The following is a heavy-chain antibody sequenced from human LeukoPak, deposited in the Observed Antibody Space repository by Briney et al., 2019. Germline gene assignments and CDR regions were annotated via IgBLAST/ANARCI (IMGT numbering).Heavy chain of an antibody. CDR1: GGTFSSYA. CDR2: IIPIFGTA. D-gene: IGHD3-22*01. Sequence: ASVKVSCKASGGTFSSYAISWMRQAPGQGLEWMGGIIPIFGTANYAQKFQGRVTITTDESTSTAYMELSSLRSEDTAVYYCARGEGSGSLFDYWGQGTLVTVSS. V-gene: IGHV1-69*05. CDR3: ARGEGSGSLFDY. J-gene: IGHJ4*02.